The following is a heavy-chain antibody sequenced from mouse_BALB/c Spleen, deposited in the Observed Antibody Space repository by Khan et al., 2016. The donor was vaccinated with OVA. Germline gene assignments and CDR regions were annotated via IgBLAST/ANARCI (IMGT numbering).Heavy chain of an antibody. CDR1: GYTLTNYW. CDR3: TPYYDCFAY. D-gene: IGHD2-4*01. J-gene: IGHJ3*01. CDR2: IYPGSGST. Sequence: LQQPGSELVRPGGSVKLSCKASGYTLTNYWMHWVKQRPGQGLQWIGNIYPGSGSTNYNEKFKSKATLTVDTSSSTAYMHLSSLTSEDSAVYYCTPYYDCFAYWGQGTLVTVSA. V-gene: IGHV1S22*01.